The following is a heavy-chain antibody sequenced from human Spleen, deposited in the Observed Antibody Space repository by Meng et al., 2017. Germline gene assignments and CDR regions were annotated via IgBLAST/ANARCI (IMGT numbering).Heavy chain of an antibody. V-gene: IGHV4-34*01. Sequence: QVQLPQWGAGLLKPSETLSLPCVGSGGSFSEYYWSWIRQPPGKGLEWIGEINHSGSTNYNPSLESRATISVDTSQNNLSLKLSSVTAADSAVYYCARGPTTMAHDFDYWGQGTLVTVSS. CDR3: ARGPTTMAHDFDY. J-gene: IGHJ4*02. CDR2: INHSGST. D-gene: IGHD4-11*01. CDR1: GGSFSEYY.